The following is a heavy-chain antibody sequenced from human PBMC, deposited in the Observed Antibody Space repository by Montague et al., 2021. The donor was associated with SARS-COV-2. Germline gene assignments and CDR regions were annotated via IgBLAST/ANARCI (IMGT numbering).Heavy chain of an antibody. CDR3: ARDVEGFGELQVDY. CDR1: GFTFSSYD. J-gene: IGHJ4*02. Sequence: SLRLSCAASGFTFSSYDMHWVRQAPGKGLEWVAVIWYDGSNQYYGDSVKGRFTISRDNSKNSLYLQINSLRAEDTALYYCARDVEGFGELQVDYWGQGTLVTVSS. CDR2: IWYDGSNQ. D-gene: IGHD3-10*01. V-gene: IGHV3-33*08.